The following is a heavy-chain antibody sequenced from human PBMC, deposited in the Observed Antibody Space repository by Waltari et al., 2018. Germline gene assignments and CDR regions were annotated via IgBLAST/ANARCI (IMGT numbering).Heavy chain of an antibody. Sequence: EVQLVQSGAEVKKPGESLKISCKGSGYSFTSYWIGWVRQMPGKGLEWLGIIYPGYSYTRYGPSFQGQVTISADKSISTAYLQWSSLKASDTAMYYCARQGTYYYDSSGYYGYDYWGQGTLVTVSS. D-gene: IGHD3-22*01. CDR3: ARQGTYYYDSSGYYGYDY. CDR1: GYSFTSYW. V-gene: IGHV5-51*01. CDR2: IYPGYSYT. J-gene: IGHJ4*02.